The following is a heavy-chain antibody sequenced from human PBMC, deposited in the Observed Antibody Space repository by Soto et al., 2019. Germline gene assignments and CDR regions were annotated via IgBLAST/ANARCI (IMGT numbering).Heavy chain of an antibody. CDR3: ARASDSSGYYYEGWFDP. D-gene: IGHD3-22*01. Sequence: SETLSLTCAVSGGSISSGGYSWSWIRQPPGKGLEWIGYIYHSGSTYYNPSLKSRVTISVGRSKNQFSLKLSSVTAADTAVYYCARASDSSGYYYEGWFDPWGQGTLVTVSS. J-gene: IGHJ5*02. CDR1: GGSISSGGYS. V-gene: IGHV4-30-2*01. CDR2: IYHSGST.